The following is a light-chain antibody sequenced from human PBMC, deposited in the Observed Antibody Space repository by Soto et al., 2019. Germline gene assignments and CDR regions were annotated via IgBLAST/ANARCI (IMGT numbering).Light chain of an antibody. CDR3: QQANSFPPT. Sequence: IQMNQSPSSVSASVGDRVTITCQAKQGIRSCLTWYQQNPGKAPKLLIYAASSLQSGVASRFSGSGSGTDFTLNISSLQPEDFATYYCQQANSFPPTFGTGTKVDIK. V-gene: IGKV1-12*01. CDR1: QGIRSC. J-gene: IGKJ3*01. CDR2: AAS.